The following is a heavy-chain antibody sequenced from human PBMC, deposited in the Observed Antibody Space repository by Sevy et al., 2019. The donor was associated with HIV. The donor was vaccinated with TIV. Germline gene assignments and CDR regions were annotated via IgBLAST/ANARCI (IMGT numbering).Heavy chain of an antibody. J-gene: IGHJ4*02. CDR2: ISGSGGST. D-gene: IGHD5-12*01. Sequence: GGSLRLSCAASGFTFSSYAMSWVRQAPGKGLEWVSAISGSGGSTYYADSVKGRFTISRDNSKNTLYLQMNSLRAEDTAVYYCAKDHKMATIPLDYFDYWGQGTLVTVSS. CDR1: GFTFSSYA. V-gene: IGHV3-23*01. CDR3: AKDHKMATIPLDYFDY.